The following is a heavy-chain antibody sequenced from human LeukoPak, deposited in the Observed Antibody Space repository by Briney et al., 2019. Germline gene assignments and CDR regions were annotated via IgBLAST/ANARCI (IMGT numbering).Heavy chain of an antibody. V-gene: IGHV4-34*01. CDR2: INHSGST. J-gene: IGHJ4*02. CDR1: GGSFSGYY. D-gene: IGHD3-10*02. CDR3: ARGPRFGPGYFDY. Sequence: SETLSLTCAVYGGSFSGYYWSWIRQPPGKGLEWIGEINHSGSTNYNTSLKSRVTISVDTSKNQFSLKLSSVTAADTAVYYCARGPRFGPGYFDYWGQGTLVTVSS.